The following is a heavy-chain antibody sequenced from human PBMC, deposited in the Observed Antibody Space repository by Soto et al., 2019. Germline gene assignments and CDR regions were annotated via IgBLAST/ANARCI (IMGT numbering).Heavy chain of an antibody. V-gene: IGHV3-74*01. CDR1: GCIFNSYW. CDR3: ARDRVPQLGYYGMDV. CDR2: INSDESSR. J-gene: IGHJ6*02. D-gene: IGHD2-2*01. Sequence: PGGSLRLSCAASGCIFNSYWMHCVRQAPGKGLVWVSRINSDESSRSYADSVKGRFTISRDNAKNTLYLQMNSLRAEDTAVYFCARDRVPQLGYYGMDVWGQGTTVTVS.